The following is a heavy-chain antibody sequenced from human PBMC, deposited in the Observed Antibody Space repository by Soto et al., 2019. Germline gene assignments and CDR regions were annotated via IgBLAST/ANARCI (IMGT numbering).Heavy chain of an antibody. V-gene: IGHV3-23*01. CDR2: ISGSGGST. J-gene: IGHJ4*02. CDR3: AKARTGTDDYFDY. CDR1: GFPFSSYA. Sequence: GGSLRLSCAASGFPFSSYAMSCVRQAPGKGLEWVSAISGSGGSTYYADSVKGRFIISRDNSKNTLYLQMNSLRAEDTAVYYCAKARTGTDDYFDYWGQGTLVTVSS. D-gene: IGHD1-7*01.